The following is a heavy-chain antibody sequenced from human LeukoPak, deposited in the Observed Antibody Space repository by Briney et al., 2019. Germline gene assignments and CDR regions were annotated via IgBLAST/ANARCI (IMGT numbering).Heavy chain of an antibody. CDR1: GFTFSTYW. J-gene: IGHJ4*02. CDR2: ISRDGTTT. CDR3: ARDGVGAIHDY. V-gene: IGHV3-74*01. D-gene: IGHD1-26*01. Sequence: GGSLRLSCEASGFTFSTYWMHWVRQTPGKGLVWVSRISRDGTTTTYADSVKGRFTISRDNAKNTLYLEMNSLRAEDTAVYFCARDGVGAIHDYWGQGTLVTVCS.